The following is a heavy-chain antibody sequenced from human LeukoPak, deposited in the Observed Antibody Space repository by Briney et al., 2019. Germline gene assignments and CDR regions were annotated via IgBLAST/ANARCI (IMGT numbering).Heavy chain of an antibody. CDR3: ARAATTGTVDY. Sequence: GGSLRFSCAASGFTFSNYWMSWVRQAPGKGLEWVANINQGGRESYYVDSVEGRFTISRGNADNSLYLQMNSLRVEDTAIYYCARAATTGTVDYWGQGTLVTVSS. J-gene: IGHJ4*02. D-gene: IGHD6-13*01. V-gene: IGHV3-7*04. CDR2: INQGGRES. CDR1: GFTFSNYW.